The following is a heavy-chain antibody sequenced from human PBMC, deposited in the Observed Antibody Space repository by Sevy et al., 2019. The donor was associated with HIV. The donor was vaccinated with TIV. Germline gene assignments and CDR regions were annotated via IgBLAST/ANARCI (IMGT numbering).Heavy chain of an antibody. CDR1: GFTFSDYS. Sequence: GGSLILSCAASGFTFSDYSMNWVRQAPGKGLEWVSFISGLSNYIYYADSVKGRFTISRDNAKNSLYLQMNSLRAEDTAVYYCAKRLVSWDGMDVWGQGTTVTVSS. J-gene: IGHJ6*02. CDR2: ISGLSNYI. V-gene: IGHV3-21*01. D-gene: IGHD1-26*01. CDR3: AKRLVSWDGMDV.